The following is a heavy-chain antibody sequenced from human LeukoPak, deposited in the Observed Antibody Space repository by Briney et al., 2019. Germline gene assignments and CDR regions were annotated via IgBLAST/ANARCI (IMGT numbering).Heavy chain of an antibody. CDR3: AREGGAAEQYAFDI. D-gene: IGHD6-13*01. CDR2: INSDGSST. CDR1: GFTFSSYW. Sequence: PGGSLRLSCAASGFTFSSYWMHWVRHAPGKGLVWVSRINSDGSSTSYADSVKGRFTISRDNAKNTLYLQMNSLRAEDTAVYYCAREGGAAEQYAFDIWGQGTMVTVSS. V-gene: IGHV3-74*01. J-gene: IGHJ3*02.